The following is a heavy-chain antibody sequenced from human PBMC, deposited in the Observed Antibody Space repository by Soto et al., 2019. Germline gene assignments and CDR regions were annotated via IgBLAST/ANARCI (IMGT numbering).Heavy chain of an antibody. V-gene: IGHV3-23*01. CDR2: ISGSGGST. D-gene: IGHD4-17*01. J-gene: IGHJ4*02. CDR3: AKDLQVGHGDFLSDY. Sequence: GGSLRLSCAAPGFTFSSYAMSWVRQAPGRGLEWVSAISGSGGSTYYADSVKGRFTISRDNSKNTLYLQMNSLRAEDTAVYYCAKDLQVGHGDFLSDYWGQGTLVTVSS. CDR1: GFTFSSYA.